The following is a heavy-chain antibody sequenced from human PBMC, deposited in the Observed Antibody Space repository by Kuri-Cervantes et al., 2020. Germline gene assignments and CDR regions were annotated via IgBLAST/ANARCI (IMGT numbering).Heavy chain of an antibody. J-gene: IGHJ3*01. V-gene: IGHV3-30*03. CDR3: ARDRFYFYDSSGYYGDAFDF. CDR1: GFTFSSYG. CDR2: ISYDGSNK. D-gene: IGHD3-22*01. Sequence: GGSLRLSCAASGFTFSSYGMHWVRQAPGKGLEWVAVISYDGSNKYYADSVKGRFTIARENDRNSLYLQMNSLRAEDTAVYYCARDRFYFYDSSGYYGDAFDFWGQGTVVTVSS.